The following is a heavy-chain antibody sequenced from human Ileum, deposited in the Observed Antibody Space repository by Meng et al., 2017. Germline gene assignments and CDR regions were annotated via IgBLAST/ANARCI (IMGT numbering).Heavy chain of an antibody. J-gene: IGHJ6*02. CDR3: VKDIRPGGADV. Sequence: SLKISCVASGFKFQDHAMHWVRQAPGKGLGWVAGIFCDIGSLGYADSVEGRFTISRDNVKNSVYLQMNSLRLEDTALYYCVKDIRPGGADVWGQETTVTVSS. CDR1: GFKFQDHA. D-gene: IGHD6-25*01. V-gene: IGHV3-9*01. CDR2: IFCDIGSL.